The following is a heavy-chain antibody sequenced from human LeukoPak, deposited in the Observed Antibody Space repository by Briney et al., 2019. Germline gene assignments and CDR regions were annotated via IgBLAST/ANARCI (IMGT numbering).Heavy chain of an antibody. V-gene: IGHV3-30*02. CDR2: IQDDGAKT. CDR3: ATQTITLVVVISPFAY. Sequence: GGSLRLSCAASGFTFNTYPMHWVRQAPGKGLEWGALIQDDGAKTDYAESVRCRFTISRDNSMSTVYLQMNRLKPDDTAVYYCATQTITLVVVISPFAYWGQGALVTVSS. D-gene: IGHD3-22*01. CDR1: GFTFNTYP. J-gene: IGHJ4*02.